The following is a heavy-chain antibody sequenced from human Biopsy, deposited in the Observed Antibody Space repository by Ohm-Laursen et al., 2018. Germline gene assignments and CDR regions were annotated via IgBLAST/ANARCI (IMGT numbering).Heavy chain of an antibody. CDR2: ISPSGATT. Sequence: ASVKVSCKASGNTFATYHIHWVRQAPGQGLEWMGVISPSGATTSSSQKFQGRITMTRDTSTGTVYMDLNSLGSDDTAVYYCARAGVGSDGTDSYYYGMDVWGPGTTVTVSS. CDR1: GNTFATYH. D-gene: IGHD5-24*01. V-gene: IGHV1-46*01. CDR3: ARAGVGSDGTDSYYYGMDV. J-gene: IGHJ6*02.